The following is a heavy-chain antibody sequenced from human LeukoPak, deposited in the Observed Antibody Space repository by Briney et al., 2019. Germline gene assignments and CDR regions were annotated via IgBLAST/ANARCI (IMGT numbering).Heavy chain of an antibody. CDR1: GFTFSSYA. CDR2: ISYDGSNK. CDR3: ARDQGLAVAGTSDY. J-gene: IGHJ4*02. Sequence: GGSLRLSCAASGFTFSSYAMSWVRQAPGKGLEWVAVISYDGSNKYYADSVKGRFTISRDNSKNTLYLQMNSLRAEDTAVYYCARDQGLAVAGTSDYWGQGTLVTVSS. V-gene: IGHV3-30-3*01. D-gene: IGHD6-19*01.